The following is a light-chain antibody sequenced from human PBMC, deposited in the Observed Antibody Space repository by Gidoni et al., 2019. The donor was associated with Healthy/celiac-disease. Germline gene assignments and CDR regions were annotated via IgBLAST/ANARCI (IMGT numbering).Light chain of an antibody. CDR1: QSISSW. CDR2: KAS. V-gene: IGKV1-5*03. J-gene: IGKJ1*01. CDR3: QQYNSYPWT. Sequence: DIQMTQSPSTLSASVGDRVTITCRASQSISSWLAWYQQKPGKAPKLLIYKASSLESGVPSRFSRSGSGTEFTLTISSLQPDDFATYYCQQYNSYPWTFXQXTKVEIK.